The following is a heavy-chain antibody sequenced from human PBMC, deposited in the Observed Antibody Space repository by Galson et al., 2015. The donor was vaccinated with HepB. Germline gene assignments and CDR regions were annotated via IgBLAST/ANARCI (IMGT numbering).Heavy chain of an antibody. V-gene: IGHV3-7*05. D-gene: IGHD6-13*01. CDR2: TKEDESEK. Sequence: SLRLSCAASGFTFSSYAMHWVRQAPGKGLEWVANTKEDESEKYYVDSVKGRFTISRDNAKNSLYLQLNSLRAEDTAVYFCARFAGGGYSTSWYRSGFDYWGQGTLVIVSS. CDR1: GFTFSSYA. J-gene: IGHJ4*02. CDR3: ARFAGGGYSTSWYRSGFDY.